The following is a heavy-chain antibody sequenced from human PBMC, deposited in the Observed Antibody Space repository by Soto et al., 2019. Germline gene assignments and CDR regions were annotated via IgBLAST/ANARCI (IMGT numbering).Heavy chain of an antibody. CDR2: IYSGGST. V-gene: IGHV3-66*01. J-gene: IGHJ4*02. CDR3: ARGHYDFWSGYYDPKKDY. CDR1: GFTVSSNY. D-gene: IGHD3-3*01. Sequence: PGGSLRISCAASGFTVSSNYMSWVRQAPGKGLEWVSVIYSGGSTYYADSVKGRFTISRDNSKNTLYLQMNSLRAEDTAVYYCARGHYDFWSGYYDPKKDYWGQGTLVTVSS.